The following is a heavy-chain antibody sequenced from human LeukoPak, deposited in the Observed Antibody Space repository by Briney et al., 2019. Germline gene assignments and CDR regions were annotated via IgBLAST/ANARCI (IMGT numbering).Heavy chain of an antibody. V-gene: IGHV4-34*01. CDR2: INHSGGT. J-gene: IGHJ4*02. Sequence: SETLSLTCAVYGGSFSGYYWSWIRQPPGKGLEWIGEINHSGGTNYNPSLKSRVTISVDTSKNQFSLKLSSVTAADTAVYYCARGLSAIVYWGQGTLVTVSP. D-gene: IGHD2-15*01. CDR1: GGSFSGYY. CDR3: ARGLSAIVY.